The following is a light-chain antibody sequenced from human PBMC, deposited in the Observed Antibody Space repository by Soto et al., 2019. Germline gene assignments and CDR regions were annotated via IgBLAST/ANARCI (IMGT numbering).Light chain of an antibody. CDR1: SSDVGGYNY. Sequence: QSALTQPASVSGSPGQSITISCTGTSSDVGGYNYVSWYQQHPDKAPKLMIYDVSKRPSGVSNRFSGSKSGNTASLTISGPQADDEADYYCSSYTNSGTGVFGGGIKLTVL. J-gene: IGLJ3*02. CDR3: SSYTNSGTGV. V-gene: IGLV2-14*03. CDR2: DVS.